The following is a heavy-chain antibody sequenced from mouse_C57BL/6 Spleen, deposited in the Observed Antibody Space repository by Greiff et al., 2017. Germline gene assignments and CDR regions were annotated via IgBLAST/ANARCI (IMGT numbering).Heavy chain of an antibody. CDR2: IFPGSGST. Sequence: QVQLKQSGAELMKPGASVKLSCKATGYTFTGYWIHWVKQRPGHGLEWIGEIFPGSGSTNYNQKFKGKATFTADTSSNTAYMQLSSLTHEDSGIYYGATVYGSGSYWYFDVWGTGTTVTVSS. V-gene: IGHV1-9*01. D-gene: IGHD1-1*01. J-gene: IGHJ1*03. CDR1: GYTFTGYW. CDR3: ATVYGSGSYWYFDV.